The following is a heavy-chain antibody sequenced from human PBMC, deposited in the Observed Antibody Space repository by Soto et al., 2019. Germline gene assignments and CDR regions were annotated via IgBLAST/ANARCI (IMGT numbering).Heavy chain of an antibody. CDR3: ATYPGDCSGGSCYPPENAFDI. CDR1: GFTFDDYA. J-gene: IGHJ3*02. Sequence: GGSLRLSCAASGFTFDDYAMHWVRQAPGKGLEWVSGISWNSGSIGYADSVKGRFTISRDNAKNSLYLQMNSLRAEDTALYYCATYPGDCSGGSCYPPENAFDIWGQGTMVTVSS. V-gene: IGHV3-9*01. D-gene: IGHD2-15*01. CDR2: ISWNSGSI.